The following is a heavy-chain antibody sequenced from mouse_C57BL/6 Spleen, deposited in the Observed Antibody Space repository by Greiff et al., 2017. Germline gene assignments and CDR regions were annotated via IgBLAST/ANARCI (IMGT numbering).Heavy chain of an antibody. CDR1: GFTFNTYA. V-gene: IGHV10-3*01. Sequence: EVQVVESGGGLVQPKGSLKLSCAASGFTFNTYAMHWVRQAPGKGLEWVARIRSKSSNYATYYADSVKDRFTISRDDSQSMLYLQMNNLKTEDTAMYYCVRVYGSSLYYAMDYWGQGTSVTVSS. CDR3: VRVYGSSLYYAMDY. J-gene: IGHJ4*01. D-gene: IGHD1-1*01. CDR2: IRSKSSNYAT.